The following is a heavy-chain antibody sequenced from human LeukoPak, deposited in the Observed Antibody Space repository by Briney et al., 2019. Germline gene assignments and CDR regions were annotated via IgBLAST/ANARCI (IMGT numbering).Heavy chain of an antibody. CDR1: GDSISSGDYY. J-gene: IGHJ3*02. Sequence: SETLSLTCTVSGDSISSGDYYWSWIRQPAGKGLEWIGRISSSGSTNYNPSLKSRVTTSVDTSKNQFSLKLSSVTAADTAAYFCARGPYSYDSSGAFDIWGQGTMVTVSS. CDR3: ARGPYSYDSSGAFDI. CDR2: ISSSGST. V-gene: IGHV4-61*02. D-gene: IGHD3-22*01.